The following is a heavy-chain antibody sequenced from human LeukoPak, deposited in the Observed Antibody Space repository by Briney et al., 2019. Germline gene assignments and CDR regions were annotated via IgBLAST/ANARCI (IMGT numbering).Heavy chain of an antibody. V-gene: IGHV3-33*01. D-gene: IGHD6-13*01. CDR3: ARESPVIAAFQH. CDR2: IWYDGSNK. Sequence: PGRSLRLSCAASGFTFSSYGMHWVRQAPGKGLEWVAVIWYDGSNKYYADSVKGRFTISRDNSKNTLYLQMNSLRAEDTAVYYCARESPVIAAFQHWGQGTLVTVSS. J-gene: IGHJ1*01. CDR1: GFTFSSYG.